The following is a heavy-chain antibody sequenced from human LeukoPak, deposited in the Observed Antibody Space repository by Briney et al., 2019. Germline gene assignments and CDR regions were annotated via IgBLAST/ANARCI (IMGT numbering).Heavy chain of an antibody. CDR1: GGSFSGYY. V-gene: IGHV4-34*01. CDR3: ARGGFSGSYYTGFDY. D-gene: IGHD1-26*01. CDR2: INHSGST. J-gene: IGHJ4*02. Sequence: PSETLSLTCAVYGGSFSGYYWSWIRQPPGKGLEWIGEINHSGSTNYNPSLKSRVTISVDTSKNLFSLKLSSVTAADTAVYYCARGGFSGSYYTGFDYWGQGTLVTVSS.